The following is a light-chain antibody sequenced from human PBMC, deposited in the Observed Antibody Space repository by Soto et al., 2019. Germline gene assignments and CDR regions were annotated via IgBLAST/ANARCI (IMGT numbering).Light chain of an antibody. CDR2: ATS. V-gene: IGKV1-27*01. Sequence: DNQMTQSPSSLSASVGDRVTITCRASQDISNSLAWYQQKPGEVPKVLIYATSILQSGVPARFSGSGSGTDFTLTISSLQPEDVATYYCQNYNSAPLTFGGGTKVEI. CDR3: QNYNSAPLT. CDR1: QDISNS. J-gene: IGKJ4*01.